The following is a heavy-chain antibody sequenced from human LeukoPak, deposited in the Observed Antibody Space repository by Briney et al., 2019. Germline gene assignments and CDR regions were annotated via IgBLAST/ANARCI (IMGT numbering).Heavy chain of an antibody. J-gene: IGHJ4*02. Sequence: GGSLRLSCAASGFTFSSYWMSWVRQAPGKGLEWVANIKQDGSEKYYVDSEKGRFTISRDNAKNSLYLQMNSLRAEDTAVYYCARQEYQLLLGAFDIWGQGTLVTVSS. CDR1: GFTFSSYW. CDR2: IKQDGSEK. V-gene: IGHV3-7*01. CDR3: ARQEYQLLLGAFDI. D-gene: IGHD2-2*01.